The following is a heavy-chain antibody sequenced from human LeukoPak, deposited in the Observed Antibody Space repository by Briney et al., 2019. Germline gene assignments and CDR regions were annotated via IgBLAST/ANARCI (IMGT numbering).Heavy chain of an antibody. J-gene: IGHJ1*01. V-gene: IGHV4-30-4*01. Sequence: NPSETLSLTCTVSGGSISSGDYYWSWIRQPPGKGLEWIGYIYYSGSTYYNPSLKSRVTISVDTSKNQFSLKLSSVTAADTAVYYCARYSSGWYYQHWGQGTLVTVSS. D-gene: IGHD6-19*01. CDR2: IYYSGST. CDR3: ARYSSGWYYQH. CDR1: GGSISSGDYY.